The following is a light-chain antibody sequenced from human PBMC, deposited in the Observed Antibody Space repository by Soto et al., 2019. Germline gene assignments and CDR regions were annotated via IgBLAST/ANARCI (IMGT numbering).Light chain of an antibody. J-gene: IGLJ2*01. CDR1: NSYIGGYNY. V-gene: IGLV2-14*03. Sequence: QSALTQPASVSGSPGQSITISCTGTNSYIGGYNYVSWYQQHPGKAPNLMIYDVSNRPSGVSYRFSGSKSGNTASLTISGLQAEDEADYYCSSYTSRSTLGVFGGGTQLTVL. CDR2: DVS. CDR3: SSYTSRSTLGV.